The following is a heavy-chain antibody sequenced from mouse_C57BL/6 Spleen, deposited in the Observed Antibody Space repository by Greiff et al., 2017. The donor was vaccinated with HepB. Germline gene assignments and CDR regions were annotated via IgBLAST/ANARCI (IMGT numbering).Heavy chain of an antibody. V-gene: IGHV1-9*01. D-gene: IGHD2-3*01. Sequence: QVQLQQSGAELMKPGASVKLSCKATGYTFTGYWIEWVKQRPGHGLEWIGEILPGSGSTNYNEKFKGKATFTADTSSNTAYMQLSSLTTEDSAIYCCARDRIYDGYYAWFAYWGQGTLVTVSA. J-gene: IGHJ3*01. CDR1: GYTFTGYW. CDR2: ILPGSGST. CDR3: ARDRIYDGYYAWFAY.